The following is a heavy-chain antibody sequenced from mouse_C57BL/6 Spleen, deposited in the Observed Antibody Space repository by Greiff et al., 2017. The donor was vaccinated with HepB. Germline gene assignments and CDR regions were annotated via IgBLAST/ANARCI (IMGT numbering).Heavy chain of an antibody. D-gene: IGHD1-1*01. CDR2: IYPRSGNT. Sequence: QVQLKESGAELARPGASVKLSCKASGYTFTSYGISWVKQRTGQGLEWIGEIYPRSGNTYYNEKFKGKATLTADKSSSTAYMELRSLTSEDSAVYFCARKDYGSSYAMDYWGQGTSVTVSS. V-gene: IGHV1-81*01. J-gene: IGHJ4*01. CDR3: ARKDYGSSYAMDY. CDR1: GYTFTSYG.